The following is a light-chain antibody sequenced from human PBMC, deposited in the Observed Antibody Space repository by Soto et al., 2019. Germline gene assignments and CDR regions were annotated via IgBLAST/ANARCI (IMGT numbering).Light chain of an antibody. V-gene: IGLV2-23*01. CDR2: EAN. CDR1: SSDVGSYNL. CDR3: YSYAGISTLVV. Sequence: QSVLTQAASVSGSPGQSITISCTGTSSDVGSYNLVSWYQQHPGTAPKLIIYEANKRPSGLSTRFSGSKSGNTASLTISGLQAEDEADYFYYSYAGISTLVVFGGGTKVTVL. J-gene: IGLJ2*01.